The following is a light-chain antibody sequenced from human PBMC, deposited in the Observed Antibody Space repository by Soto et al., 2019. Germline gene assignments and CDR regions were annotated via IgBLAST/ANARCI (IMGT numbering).Light chain of an antibody. CDR1: SSNIGAGYD. Sequence: QSVLTQPPSVPVAPGQRVTISCAGSSSNIGAGYDVHWYQQLPGTVPKLLIYGNSNRPSGVPDRFSGSKSGTSASLAITGLQAEDEADYYCQSYDSSLSGSVFGGGTKLTVL. V-gene: IGLV1-40*01. J-gene: IGLJ2*01. CDR2: GNS. CDR3: QSYDSSLSGSV.